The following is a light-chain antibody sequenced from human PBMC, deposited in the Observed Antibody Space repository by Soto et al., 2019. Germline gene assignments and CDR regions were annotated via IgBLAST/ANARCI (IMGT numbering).Light chain of an antibody. J-gene: IGKJ1*01. V-gene: IGKV3-20*01. CDR1: QTGSNSY. CDR2: GVS. CDR3: QQYGYSQWT. Sequence: MVLSQSPGTLSLSPGERATLSCRASQTGSNSYLAWYQQKSAQAPRLLIYGVSTRATGIPDRFSGSGSGTEFTLTISRLEPEDFAVYFCQQYGYSQWTFGQGTKVDI.